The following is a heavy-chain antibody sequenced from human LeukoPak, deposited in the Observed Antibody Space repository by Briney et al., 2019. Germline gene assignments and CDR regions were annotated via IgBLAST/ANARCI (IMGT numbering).Heavy chain of an antibody. V-gene: IGHV1-8*01. CDR2: MNPNSSNT. D-gene: IGHD3-16*01. J-gene: IGHJ5*02. CDR1: GYTFTSYD. Sequence: GASVKVSCKASGYTFTSYDINWVRQATGQGLEWMGWMNPNSSNTGYAQKFQGRVTMTRNTSISTAYMELSSLRSEDTAVYYCARDRLMGYNWFDPWGQGTLVTVSS. CDR3: ARDRLMGYNWFDP.